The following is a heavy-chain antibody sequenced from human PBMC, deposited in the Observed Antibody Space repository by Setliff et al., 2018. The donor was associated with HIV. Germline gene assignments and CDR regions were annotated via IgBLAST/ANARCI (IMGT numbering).Heavy chain of an antibody. J-gene: IGHJ5*02. CDR2: INPNSGGT. Sequence: ASVKVSCKASGYTFTGYYMHWVRQAPGQGLEWMGWINPNSGGTNYAQKFQGWVTMTRDTSISTAYMELSRLRSDDTAVYYCARGTYYNFWSSYYIDWFDPWGQGTLVTVSS. D-gene: IGHD3-3*01. V-gene: IGHV1-2*04. CDR3: ARGTYYNFWSSYYIDWFDP. CDR1: GYTFTGYY.